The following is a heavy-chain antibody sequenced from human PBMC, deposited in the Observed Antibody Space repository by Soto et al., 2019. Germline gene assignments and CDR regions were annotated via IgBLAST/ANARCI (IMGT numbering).Heavy chain of an antibody. V-gene: IGHV3-23*01. CDR3: ARGVSAGKGSTPDF. D-gene: IGHD6-13*01. CDR2: ISGSGGST. CDR1: GFTFSSFA. Sequence: EMQLLESGGGLVQPGGSLRLSCAASGFTFSSFAMSWVRQAPGKGLDWVSAISGSGGSTYSADSVKGRFTISRDNSKNTLYLQMSSMRAEDTAVYYCARGVSAGKGSTPDFWGQGSLVTVSS. J-gene: IGHJ4*02.